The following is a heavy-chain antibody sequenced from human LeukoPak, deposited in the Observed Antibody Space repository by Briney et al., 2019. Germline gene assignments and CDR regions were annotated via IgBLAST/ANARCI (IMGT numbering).Heavy chain of an antibody. J-gene: IGHJ4*02. CDR2: ISHSGST. D-gene: IGHD3-16*02. CDR3: ARGLSAVVY. V-gene: IGHV4-34*01. CDR1: GGSFSDYY. Sequence: SETLSLTCAVYGGSFSDYYWTWIRQPPGKGLEWIGEISHSGSTRYNPSLKSRVTISLDTSKNKFSLKLSSVTAADTAVYYCARGLSAVVYWGQGTLVTVSS.